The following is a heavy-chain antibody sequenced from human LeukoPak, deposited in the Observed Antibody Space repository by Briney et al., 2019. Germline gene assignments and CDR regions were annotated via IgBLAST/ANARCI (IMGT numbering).Heavy chain of an antibody. J-gene: IGHJ4*02. Sequence: SETLSLTCTVSGGSISSGSYYWSWIRQPAGKGLEWIGRIYTSGSTKYNPSLKSRVTISVDTSKNQFSLKLSSVTAADTAVYYCAREEAVVNYFDYWGQGTLVTVSS. CDR2: IYTSGST. V-gene: IGHV4-61*02. CDR1: GGSISSGSYY. D-gene: IGHD3-22*01. CDR3: AREEAVVNYFDY.